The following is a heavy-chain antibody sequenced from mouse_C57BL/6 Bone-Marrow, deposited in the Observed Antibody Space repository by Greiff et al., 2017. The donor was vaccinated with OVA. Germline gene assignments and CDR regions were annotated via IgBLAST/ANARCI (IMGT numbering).Heavy chain of an antibody. CDR3: AREAITTVVADWYFDD. CDR1: GYTFTSYC. CDR2: INPSNGGT. J-gene: IGHJ1*03. D-gene: IGHD1-1*01. Sequence: QVQLQQPGTELVKPGASVKLSCKASGYTFTSYCMHWVKQRPGQGLEWIGNINPSNGGTNYNEKFKSKATLTVDKSSSTAYMQLSSLTSEDSAVYNCAREAITTVVADWYFDDWGTGTTVTVSS. V-gene: IGHV1-53*01.